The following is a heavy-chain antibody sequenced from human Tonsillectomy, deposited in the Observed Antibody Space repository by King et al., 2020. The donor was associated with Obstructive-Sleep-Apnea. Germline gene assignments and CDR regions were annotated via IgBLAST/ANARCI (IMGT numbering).Heavy chain of an antibody. CDR3: ARGEGGAVDSYGFINY. D-gene: IGHD5-18*01. CDR2: ISYDGSNK. Sequence: VQLVESGGGVVQPGRSLRLSCAASGFTFSSYAMHWVRQAPGKGLEWVAVISYDGSNKYYADSVKGRFTISRDNSKNTLYLQMNSLRAEDTAVYYCARGEGGAVDSYGFINYWGQGTLVTVSS. J-gene: IGHJ4*02. CDR1: GFTFSSYA. V-gene: IGHV3-30*04.